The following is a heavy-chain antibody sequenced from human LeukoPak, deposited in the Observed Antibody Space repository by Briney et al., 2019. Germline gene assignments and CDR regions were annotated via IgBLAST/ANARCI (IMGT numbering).Heavy chain of an antibody. J-gene: IGHJ3*02. Sequence: NPSETLSLTCTVSGGSISSGDYYWSWIRQHPGKGLEWIGYIYYSGSTYYNPSLKSRVTISLDTSKNQFSLRVTSVTAADTAVYYCARRPPALGAFDIWGQGTMVSVSS. V-gene: IGHV4-31*03. CDR3: ARRPPALGAFDI. CDR1: GGSISSGDYY. CDR2: IYYSGST. D-gene: IGHD6-6*01.